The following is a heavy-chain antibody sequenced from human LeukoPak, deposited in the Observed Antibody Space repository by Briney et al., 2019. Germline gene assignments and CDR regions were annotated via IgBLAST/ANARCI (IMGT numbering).Heavy chain of an antibody. V-gene: IGHV1-69*04. J-gene: IGHJ4*02. Sequence: GASVKVSCKASGGTFSSYAISWVRQAPGQGLEWMGRIIPILGIANYAQKFQGRVTMTRNTSISTAYMELSSLRSEDTAVYYCAIISYSSGWYRFDYWGQGTLVTVSS. CDR2: IIPILGIA. CDR1: GGTFSSYA. CDR3: AIISYSSGWYRFDY. D-gene: IGHD6-19*01.